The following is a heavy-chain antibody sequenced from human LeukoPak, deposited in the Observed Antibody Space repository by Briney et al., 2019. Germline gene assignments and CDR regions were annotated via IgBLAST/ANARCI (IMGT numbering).Heavy chain of an antibody. CDR1: GYTFTSYY. Sequence: GASVKVSCKASGYTFTSYYMHWVRQAPGQGLEWMGIINPSGGSTSYAQKVQGRVTMTRDTSTSTVYMELSSLRSEDTPVYYCARDGYYDSSGYSNDAFDIWGQGTMVTVSS. D-gene: IGHD3-22*01. CDR3: ARDGYYDSSGYSNDAFDI. J-gene: IGHJ3*02. V-gene: IGHV1-46*01. CDR2: INPSGGST.